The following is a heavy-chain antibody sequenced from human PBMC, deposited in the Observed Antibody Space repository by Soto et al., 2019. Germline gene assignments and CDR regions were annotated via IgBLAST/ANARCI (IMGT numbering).Heavy chain of an antibody. Sequence: SETLSLTCSLYSGSLSCYYWSWIRQPPGKGLEWIGEISPSGTTNYSPSLKSRVSISVDTSKNQFSLNLTSLTAADTAVYYCARAAMIDYYDSPAPDYWGQGTLVTVSS. CDR3: ARAAMIDYYDSPAPDY. V-gene: IGHV4-34*01. CDR1: SGSLSCYY. CDR2: ISPSGTT. J-gene: IGHJ4*02. D-gene: IGHD3-22*01.